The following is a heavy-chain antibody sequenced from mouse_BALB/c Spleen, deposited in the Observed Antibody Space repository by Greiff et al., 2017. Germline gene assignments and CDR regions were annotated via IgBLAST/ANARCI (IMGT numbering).Heavy chain of an antibody. J-gene: IGHJ4*01. CDR2: ISYSGST. CDR1: GDSITSGY. CDR3: ARWLLVGYYAMDY. V-gene: IGHV3-8*02. D-gene: IGHD2-3*01. Sequence: DVQLQESGPSLVKPSQTLSLTCSVTGDSITSGYWNWIRKFPGNKLEYMGYISYSGSTYYNPSLKSRISITRDTSKNQYYLQLNSVTTEDTATYYCARWLLVGYYAMDYWGQGTSVTVSS.